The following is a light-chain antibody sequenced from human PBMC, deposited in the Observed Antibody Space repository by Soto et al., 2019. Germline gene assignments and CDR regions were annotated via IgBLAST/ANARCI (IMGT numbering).Light chain of an antibody. CDR3: QRYSNSPPWT. J-gene: IGKJ1*01. Sequence: EIVMTQSPATLSVSPGERATLSCRASQTVGYDLAWYQQKPGQAPRLLIYGASTRATGIPARFSGSGSGTEFTLTIRSLQSEDFAVYYCQRYSNSPPWTFGLGTKVEIK. CDR1: QTVGYD. CDR2: GAS. V-gene: IGKV3-15*01.